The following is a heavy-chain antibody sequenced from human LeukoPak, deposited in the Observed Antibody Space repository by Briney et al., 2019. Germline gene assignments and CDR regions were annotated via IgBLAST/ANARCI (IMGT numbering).Heavy chain of an antibody. CDR3: ASLTVGSGSLYFDY. CDR2: ISGSGGST. Sequence: PGGSLRVSCAASGFTFSSYAMSWVRQAPGKGLEWVSAISGSGGSTYYADSVKGRFTISRDNSKNTLYLQMNSLRAEDTAVYYCASLTVGSGSLYFDYWGQGTLVTVSS. V-gene: IGHV3-23*01. CDR1: GFTFSSYA. J-gene: IGHJ4*02. D-gene: IGHD3-10*01.